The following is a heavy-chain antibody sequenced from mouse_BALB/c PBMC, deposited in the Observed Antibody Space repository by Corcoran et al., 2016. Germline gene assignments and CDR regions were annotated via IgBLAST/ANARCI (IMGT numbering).Heavy chain of an antibody. D-gene: IGHD2-4*01. J-gene: IGHJ2*01. CDR1: GFDFSRYW. Sequence: EVKLLESGGGLVQPGGSLKLSCAASGFDFSRYWMSWVRQDQGKGLEWIGEINPDSSTINYTPSLKEKFIISRDNAKNTLYLQMSKVRSEDTALYFCARNYDRGYDYWGQGTTLTVSS. CDR2: INPDSSTI. CDR3: ARNYDRGYDY. V-gene: IGHV4-1*02.